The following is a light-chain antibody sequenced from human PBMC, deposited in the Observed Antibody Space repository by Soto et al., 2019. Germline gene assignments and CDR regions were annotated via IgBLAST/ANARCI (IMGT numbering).Light chain of an antibody. CDR3: QQYHNWPPLT. J-gene: IGKJ4*01. CDR2: DAF. V-gene: IGKV3-15*01. CDR1: QSAGSN. Sequence: EVVMTQSPATLPVSPGERATLSCRASQSAGSNLAWYQQKPGQAPRLLIYDAFTRATGVPARFSGSGSGTEFTLTISSLQSEDFAVFYCQQYHNWPPLTFGGGTKVEIK.